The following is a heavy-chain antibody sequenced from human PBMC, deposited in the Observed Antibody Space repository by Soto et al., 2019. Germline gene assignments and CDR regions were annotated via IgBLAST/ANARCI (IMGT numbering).Heavy chain of an antibody. V-gene: IGHV1-18*01. D-gene: IGHD3-9*01. Sequence: ASVKVSCKASGYTFTSYGIGWVRQAPGQGLEWMGWISAYNGDTKYTQKVQGRVTMTTDTSTSTAYMELRSLRSDDTAVYYCARVGITYHDILPGPWGQGTLVTVSS. CDR2: ISAYNGDT. CDR3: ARVGITYHDILPGP. CDR1: GYTFTSYG. J-gene: IGHJ5*02.